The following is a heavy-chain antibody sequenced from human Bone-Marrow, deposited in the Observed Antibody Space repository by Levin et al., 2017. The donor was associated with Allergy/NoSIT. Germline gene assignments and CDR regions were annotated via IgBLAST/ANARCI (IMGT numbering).Heavy chain of an antibody. Sequence: LSLTCAASGFTFSSYAMHWVRQAPGKGLEWVAVISYDGSNKYYADSVKGRFTISRDNSKNTLYLQMNSLRAEDTAVYYCARDLSSNVLRFLEWYLDYWGQGTLVTVSS. CDR2: ISYDGSNK. J-gene: IGHJ4*02. CDR3: ARDLSSNVLRFLEWYLDY. D-gene: IGHD3-3*01. V-gene: IGHV3-30-3*01. CDR1: GFTFSSYA.